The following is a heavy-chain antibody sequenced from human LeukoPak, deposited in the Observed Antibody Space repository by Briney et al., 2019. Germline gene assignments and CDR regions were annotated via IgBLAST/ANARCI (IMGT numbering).Heavy chain of an antibody. CDR3: ATVALEAWVFDP. D-gene: IGHD1-26*01. CDR2: INHSGST. J-gene: IGHJ5*02. V-gene: IGHV4-34*01. CDR1: GGSLSGYY. Sequence: PSETLSLTCAVYGGSLSGYYWSWIRQPPGKGLEWIGEINHSGSTNYNPSLKNRVTISVDTSKNQFSLKLSSVTAADTALYYCATVALEAWVFDPWGQGTLVTVSS.